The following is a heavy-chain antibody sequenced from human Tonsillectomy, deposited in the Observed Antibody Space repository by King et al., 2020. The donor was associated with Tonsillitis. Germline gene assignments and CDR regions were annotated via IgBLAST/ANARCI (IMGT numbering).Heavy chain of an antibody. J-gene: IGHJ5*02. D-gene: IGHD1-26*01. V-gene: IGHV4-59*08. CDR2: IHYSGSI. Sequence: VQLQESGPGLVKPSETLSLSCTVSGGSISSYYWSWIRQPPGKGLEWIGYIHYSGSINYNPSLKSRVTMSVDTSKNQFSLKLSSVTAADTAVYYCARHGILVGAKGWWFDPWGQGTLVTVSS. CDR3: ARHGILVGAKGWWFDP. CDR1: GGSISSYY.